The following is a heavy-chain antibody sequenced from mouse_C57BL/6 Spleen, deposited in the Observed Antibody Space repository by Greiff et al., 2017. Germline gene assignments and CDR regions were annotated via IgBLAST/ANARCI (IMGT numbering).Heavy chain of an antibody. D-gene: IGHD1-1*02. CDR3: ASGGYLSMDY. Sequence: QVQLQQSGPELVKPGASVKISCKASGYAFSSSWMNWVKQRPGKGLEWIGRIYPGDGDTNYNGKFKGKATLTADKSSSTAYMQLSSLTSEDSAVYFCASGGYLSMDYWGQGTSVTVSS. V-gene: IGHV1-82*01. CDR2: IYPGDGDT. J-gene: IGHJ4*01. CDR1: GYAFSSSW.